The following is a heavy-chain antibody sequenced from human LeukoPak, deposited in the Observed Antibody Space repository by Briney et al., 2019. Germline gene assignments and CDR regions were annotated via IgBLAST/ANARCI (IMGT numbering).Heavy chain of an antibody. V-gene: IGHV1-69*10. D-gene: IGHD2-8*01. CDR3: ARDPLHCTNGVCYRYYYYYYGMDV. Sequence: SVKVSCKASGGTFSSYAISWVRQAPEQGLEWMGRIIPILGIANYAQKFQGRVTITADKSTSTAYMELSSLRSEDTAVYYCARDPLHCTNGVCYRYYYYYYGMDVWGQGTTVTVSS. CDR2: IIPILGIA. CDR1: GGTFSSYA. J-gene: IGHJ6*02.